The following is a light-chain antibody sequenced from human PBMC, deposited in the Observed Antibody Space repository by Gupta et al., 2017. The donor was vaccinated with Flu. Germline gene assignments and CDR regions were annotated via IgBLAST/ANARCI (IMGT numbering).Light chain of an antibody. CDR3: RQALQTPYT. V-gene: IGKV2-28*01. Sequence: DNVMTQSPLSLPVTPGEPASISCRSSQSLLHSNGYNFLDWYLQKPGQSPQLLIYLGSYRASGVPDRFSGSGSGTDFTLKISRVEAEDVGVYYCRQALQTPYTFGQGTKLEIK. CDR1: QSLLHSNGYNF. CDR2: LGS. J-gene: IGKJ2*01.